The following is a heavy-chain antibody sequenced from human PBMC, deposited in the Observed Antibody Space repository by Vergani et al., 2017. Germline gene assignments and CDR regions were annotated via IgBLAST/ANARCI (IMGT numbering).Heavy chain of an antibody. J-gene: IGHJ4*02. Sequence: VQLVQPGAEVKKPGASVKVPCKASGYIFTGYYIHWVRQAPGQGLEWMGWINPDSGDTKYAARFQGRVTMTRDTSASTVYMEMSRLRSDDTATYYCTREPTPTSLAPQNFYAALPLVWGQGTLVTVSS. V-gene: IGHV1-2*02. CDR2: INPDSGDT. CDR3: TREPTPTSLAPQNFYAALPLV. D-gene: IGHD2/OR15-2a*01. CDR1: GYIFTGYY.